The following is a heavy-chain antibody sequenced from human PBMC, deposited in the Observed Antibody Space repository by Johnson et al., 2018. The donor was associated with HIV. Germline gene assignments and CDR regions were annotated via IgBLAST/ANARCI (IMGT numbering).Heavy chain of an antibody. CDR3: ASSGYCSGGSCYRWHAFDI. D-gene: IGHD2-15*01. J-gene: IGHJ3*02. CDR1: GFTFSDYY. Sequence: QVQVVESGGGLVQPGGSLRLSCAASGFTFSDYYMSWIRQAPGKGLEWVSYISSSGSTIYYADSVKGRFTISRDNAKNSLFLEISSLRAEDTAVYYCASSGYCSGGSCYRWHAFDIWGQGTMVTVSS. CDR2: ISSSGSTI. V-gene: IGHV3-11*04.